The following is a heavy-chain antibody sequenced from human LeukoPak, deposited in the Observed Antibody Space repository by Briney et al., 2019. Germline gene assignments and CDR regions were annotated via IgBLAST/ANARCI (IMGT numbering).Heavy chain of an antibody. D-gene: IGHD3-3*01. CDR3: AKDYDFWSGYSDY. CDR1: GFTFSSYG. CDR2: IWYDGSNK. J-gene: IGHJ4*02. V-gene: IGHV3-33*06. Sequence: GGSLRLSCAASGFTFSSYGMHWVRQAPGKGLEWVAVIWYDGSNKYYADSVKGRFTISRDNSKNTLYLQMNSPRAEDTAVYYCAKDYDFWSGYSDYWGQGTLVTVSS.